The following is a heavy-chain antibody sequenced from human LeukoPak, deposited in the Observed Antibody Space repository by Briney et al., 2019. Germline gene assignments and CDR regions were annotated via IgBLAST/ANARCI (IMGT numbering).Heavy chain of an antibody. J-gene: IGHJ4*02. Sequence: GGSLRLSCAASGFPFSSYAMHWVRQAPGKGLEWVAVISYDGSNKKFADSVKGRFTISRDNSMNTLYLQMNSLRADDTALYYCARDRVASAQFDYWGQGTLVTVSS. CDR2: ISYDGSNK. CDR1: GFPFSSYA. V-gene: IGHV3-30*01. D-gene: IGHD2-21*02. CDR3: ARDRVASAQFDY.